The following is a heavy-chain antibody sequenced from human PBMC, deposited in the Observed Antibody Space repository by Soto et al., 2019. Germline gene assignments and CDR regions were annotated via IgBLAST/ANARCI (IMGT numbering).Heavy chain of an antibody. CDR2: SIPILGIA. CDR3: ARGSHAEGTMISI. V-gene: IGHV1-69*02. CDR1: GGTFSSYT. J-gene: IGHJ3*02. Sequence: QVQLVQSGAEVKKPGSSVKVSCKASGGTFSSYTISWVRQAPGQGLEWMGRSIPILGIANYAQKFQGRVTIHADKSTSTAYMELSSLRSEDTAVYYCARGSHAEGTMISIWGQGTMVTVSS. D-gene: IGHD3-22*01.